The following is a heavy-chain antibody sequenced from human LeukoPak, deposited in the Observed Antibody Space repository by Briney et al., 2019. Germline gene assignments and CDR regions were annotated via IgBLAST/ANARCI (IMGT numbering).Heavy chain of an antibody. Sequence: QPGKSLRLSCAASGXTFSNYAMHWVRQAPGKGLEWVGVISYDGSNKYYADSVKGRFTISRDNSKNTLYLQMNSLRAEDTAVYYCARDGGSSGWYIAYFQHWGQGTLVTVSS. V-gene: IGHV3-30-3*01. CDR2: ISYDGSNK. J-gene: IGHJ1*01. D-gene: IGHD6-19*01. CDR3: ARDGGSSGWYIAYFQH. CDR1: GXTFSNYA.